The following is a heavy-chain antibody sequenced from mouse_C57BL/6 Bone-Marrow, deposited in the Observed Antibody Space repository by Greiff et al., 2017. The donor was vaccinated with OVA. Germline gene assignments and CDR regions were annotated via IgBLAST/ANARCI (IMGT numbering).Heavy chain of an antibody. V-gene: IGHV1-81*01. J-gene: IGHJ2*01. CDR1: GYTFTSYG. D-gene: IGHD4-1*01. CDR2: IYPRSGNT. Sequence: VKVVESGAELARPGASVKLSCKASGYTFTSYGISWVKQRTGQGLEWIGEIYPRSGNTYYNEKFKGKATLTADKSSSTAYMELRSLTSEDSAVYFCARLGRPRGNFDYWGQGTTLTVSS. CDR3: ARLGRPRGNFDY.